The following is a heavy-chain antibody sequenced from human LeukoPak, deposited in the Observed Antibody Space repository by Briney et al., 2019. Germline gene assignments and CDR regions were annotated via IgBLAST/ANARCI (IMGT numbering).Heavy chain of an antibody. Sequence: SETLSLTCTVSGGSISSYYGSWIRQPPGKGLEWIGYIYYSGSTNSNPSLKSRVTMSVDTAKNQCSLKISSVTAADTAVYYCARTLGYCSGGSCNGDAFDIWGQGTMVTVSS. D-gene: IGHD2-15*01. CDR3: ARTLGYCSGGSCNGDAFDI. CDR1: GGSISSYY. CDR2: IYYSGST. J-gene: IGHJ3*02. V-gene: IGHV4-59*01.